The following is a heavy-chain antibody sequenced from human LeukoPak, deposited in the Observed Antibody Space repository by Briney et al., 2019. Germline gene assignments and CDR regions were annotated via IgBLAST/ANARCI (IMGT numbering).Heavy chain of an antibody. V-gene: IGHV3-7*01. J-gene: IGHJ4*02. CDR2: IKEDGSET. CDR1: GFVFSNSW. D-gene: IGHD4/OR15-4a*01. CDR3: ARRKEVQTTFDY. Sequence: PGGSLRLSCAASGFVFSNSWMGWVRLAPGKGLGWAANIKEDGSETYYVDSVKGRFTISRDNAKNSLDLQMNSLRDEDTAVYYCARRKEVQTTFDYWGQGTLVTVSS.